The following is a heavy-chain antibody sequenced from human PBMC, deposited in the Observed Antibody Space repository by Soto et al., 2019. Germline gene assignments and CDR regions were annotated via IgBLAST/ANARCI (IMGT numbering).Heavy chain of an antibody. D-gene: IGHD5-18*01. V-gene: IGHV2-5*02. CDR1: GFSLSSTRMA. CDR3: AHRGYMYGNWDHGYFDY. Sequence: SGPTLVNPTQTLTLTCTFSGFSLSSTRMAVGWIRQPPGKALEWLALIYWDDDKRYNPSLKNRLTITKDTSKNQVVLIMADMDPVDTATYFCAHRGYMYGNWDHGYFDYWGQGTLVTVSS. J-gene: IGHJ4*02. CDR2: IYWDDDK.